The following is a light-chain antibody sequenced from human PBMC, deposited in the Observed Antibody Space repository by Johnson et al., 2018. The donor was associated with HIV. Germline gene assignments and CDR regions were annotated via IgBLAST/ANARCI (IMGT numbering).Light chain of an antibody. Sequence: QSVLTQPPSVSAAPGQKVTISCSGSSCDIGNNYVSCHQQLPGTAPKLLIYDNNKRSSGIPDRISGSKSGTSATLGITGLHTGDEADYDCGTWDTRLSAGHVFGTGTKVT. J-gene: IGLJ1*01. CDR3: GTWDTRLSAGHV. CDR2: DNN. V-gene: IGLV1-51*01. CDR1: SCDIGNNY.